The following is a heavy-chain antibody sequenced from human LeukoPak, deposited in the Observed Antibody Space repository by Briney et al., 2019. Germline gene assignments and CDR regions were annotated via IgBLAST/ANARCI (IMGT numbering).Heavy chain of an antibody. CDR2: INPSGGSP. CDR3: AREGTPQTNCGGDCYSISFSDY. CDR1: GYTFTSYY. J-gene: IGHJ4*02. D-gene: IGHD2-21*01. V-gene: IGHV1-46*01. Sequence: ASVKVSCKASGYTFTSYYMHWVRQAPGQGLEWMGIINPSGGSPSCAQKFQGRVPMTRDTSTSTVYMELSSLRSEDTAVYYCAREGTPQTNCGGDCYSISFSDYWGQGTLVTVSS.